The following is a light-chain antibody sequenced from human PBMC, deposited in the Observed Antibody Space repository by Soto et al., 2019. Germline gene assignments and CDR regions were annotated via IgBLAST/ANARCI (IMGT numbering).Light chain of an antibody. CDR3: SSYTTSSTPV. CDR1: SSDVGAYNY. CDR2: DVS. J-gene: IGLJ2*01. V-gene: IGLV2-14*03. Sequence: QSALTQPASVSGSPGQSIAISCTGTSSDVGAYNYVSWYQQHPGKAPKLMVFDVSNRPSGVSDRFSGSKSGNTASLTVSGLQPEDEAAYYCSSYTTSSTPVFGGGTKLTVL.